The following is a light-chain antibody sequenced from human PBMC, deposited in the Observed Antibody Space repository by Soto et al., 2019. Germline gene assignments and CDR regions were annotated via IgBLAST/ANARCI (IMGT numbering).Light chain of an antibody. V-gene: IGLV1-40*01. Sequence: QSVLTQPPSVSGAPGQRVTISCTGSSSNIGAGYEVHWYQQLPGTAPKLLIYGNSNRPSGVPDRFSGSKSGTSASLAITGLQSEDEADYYCHSSDSSRSGYVFGTGTKLTVL. CDR2: GNS. CDR1: SSNIGAGYE. J-gene: IGLJ1*01. CDR3: HSSDSSRSGYV.